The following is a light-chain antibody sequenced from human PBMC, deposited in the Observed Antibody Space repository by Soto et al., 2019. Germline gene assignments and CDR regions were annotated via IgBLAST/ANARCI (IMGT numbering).Light chain of an antibody. V-gene: IGKV1-6*01. J-gene: IGKJ1*01. CDR1: QGIRDD. Sequence: AIQMTQSPSSLSASVGDRVTITCRASQGIRDDLGWYQQKPGKAPKLLIYAASSLQSGVPSRFSCSGSGTDFTLTISSLQAEDFATYYCQQDYSYPLTFGQGTKVEIK. CDR2: AAS. CDR3: QQDYSYPLT.